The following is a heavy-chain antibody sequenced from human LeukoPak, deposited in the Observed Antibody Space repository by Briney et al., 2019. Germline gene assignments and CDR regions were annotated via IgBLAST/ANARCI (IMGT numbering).Heavy chain of an antibody. CDR1: GFTFDDYG. CDR2: INWNGGNT. D-gene: IGHD1-26*01. CDR3: ARDPYSGSYGDYYYYYMDV. V-gene: IGHV3-20*04. J-gene: IGHJ6*03. Sequence: GGSLRLSCAASGFTFDDYGMSWVRQAPGKGLEWVSGINWNGGNTGYAGSVKGRFTISRDNAKNSLYPQMNSLRPEDTAVYYCARDPYSGSYGDYYYYYMDVWGKGTTVTISS.